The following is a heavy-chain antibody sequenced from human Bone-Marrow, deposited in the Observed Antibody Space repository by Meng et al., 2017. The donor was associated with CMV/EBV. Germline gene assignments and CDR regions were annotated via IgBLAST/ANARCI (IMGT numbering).Heavy chain of an antibody. CDR2: INHSGST. Sequence: SQTLSLTCAVYGGSFSGYYWSWIRQPPGKGLEWIGEINHSGSTNYNPSLKSRVTISVDTSKNQFSLKLSSVTAADTAVYYCASNSPILRFLEWLPYYDYWGQGTLVTVPQ. V-gene: IGHV4-34*01. D-gene: IGHD3-3*01. J-gene: IGHJ4*02. CDR1: GGSFSGYY. CDR3: ASNSPILRFLEWLPYYDY.